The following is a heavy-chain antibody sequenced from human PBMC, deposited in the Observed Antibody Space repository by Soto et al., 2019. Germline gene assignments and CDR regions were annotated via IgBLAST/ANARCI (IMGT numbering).Heavy chain of an antibody. V-gene: IGHV3-64*01. J-gene: IGHJ6*03. D-gene: IGHD6-6*01. CDR1: GFTLSGYA. Sequence: EVQLAESGGGLAQPGGSLRLSCAASGFTLSGYAMDWVRQAPGKGLEYVSGISSNGVGTYYANSVQGRFTISRDNSKNTVYLQMGSLRPEDMGVDYCARRARPDFYYLDVWGKGTTVTVS. CDR2: ISSNGVGT. CDR3: ARRARPDFYYLDV.